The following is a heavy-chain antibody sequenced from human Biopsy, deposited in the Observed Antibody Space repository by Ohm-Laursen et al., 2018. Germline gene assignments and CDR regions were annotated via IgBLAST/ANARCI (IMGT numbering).Heavy chain of an antibody. D-gene: IGHD3-22*01. CDR2: IFYRGST. J-gene: IGHJ3*02. CDR3: GRREVVITHDAFDT. Sequence: SETLSLTCTVSGGSISNNNYYWGWIRQPPGKGLEWIGSIFYRGSTHYKPSLKSRVTILVDTSKNQFSLKLNSVTAADTAVYYCGRREVVITHDAFDTWGQGTMVTVSS. V-gene: IGHV4-39*07. CDR1: GGSISNNNYY.